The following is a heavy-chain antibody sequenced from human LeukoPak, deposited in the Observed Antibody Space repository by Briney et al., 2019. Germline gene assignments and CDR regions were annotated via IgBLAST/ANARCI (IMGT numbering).Heavy chain of an antibody. Sequence: PGRSLRLSCAASGFTFDDYAMHWVRQAPGKGLEWDSGISWNSGSIGYADSVKGRFTISRDNAKNSLYLQMNSLRAEDTALYYCAKDIGSGWFYGMDVWGQGTTVTVSS. CDR3: AKDIGSGWFYGMDV. V-gene: IGHV3-9*01. CDR2: ISWNSGSI. D-gene: IGHD6-19*01. CDR1: GFTFDDYA. J-gene: IGHJ6*02.